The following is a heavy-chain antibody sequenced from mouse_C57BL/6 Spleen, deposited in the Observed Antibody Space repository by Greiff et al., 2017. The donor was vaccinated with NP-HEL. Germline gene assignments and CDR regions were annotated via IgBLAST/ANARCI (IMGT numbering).Heavy chain of an antibody. Sequence: EVQLVESGGGLVKPGGSLKLSCAASGFTFSSYAMSWVRQTPEKRLEWVATISDGGSYTYYPDNVKGRFTISRDNAKNNLYLQMSHLKSEDTAMYYCAREKLTGPFAYWGQGTLVTVSA. CDR3: AREKLTGPFAY. CDR1: GFTFSSYA. CDR2: ISDGGSYT. J-gene: IGHJ3*01. V-gene: IGHV5-4*01. D-gene: IGHD4-1*01.